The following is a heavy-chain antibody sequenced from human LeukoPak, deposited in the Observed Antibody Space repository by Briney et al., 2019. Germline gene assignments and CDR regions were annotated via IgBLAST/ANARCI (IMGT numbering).Heavy chain of an antibody. J-gene: IGHJ4*02. CDR3: AKDAIPLRYFDWFFDY. CDR1: GFTFSSYG. CDR2: ISYDGSNK. D-gene: IGHD3-9*01. V-gene: IGHV3-30*18. Sequence: GSLRLSCAASGFTFSSYGMHWVRQAPGKGLEWVAVISYDGSNKYYADSVKGRFTISGDNSKNTLYLQMNSLRAEDTAVYYCAKDAIPLRYFDWFFDYWGQGTLVTVSS.